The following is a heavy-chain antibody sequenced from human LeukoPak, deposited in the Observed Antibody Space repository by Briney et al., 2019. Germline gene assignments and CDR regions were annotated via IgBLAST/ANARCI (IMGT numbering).Heavy chain of an antibody. Sequence: GGSLRLSCAASGFTFSSYGMHWVRQAPGKGLEWVAVISYDGSNKYYADSVKGRFTISRDNSKNTLYLQMNSLRAEDTAVYYCARAPHYGDYDYWGQGTLVTVSS. CDR2: ISYDGSNK. J-gene: IGHJ4*02. CDR3: ARAPHYGDYDY. CDR1: GFTFSSYG. D-gene: IGHD4-17*01. V-gene: IGHV3-30*03.